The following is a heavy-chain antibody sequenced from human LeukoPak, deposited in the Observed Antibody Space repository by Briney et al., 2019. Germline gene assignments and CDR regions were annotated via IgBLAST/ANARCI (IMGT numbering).Heavy chain of an antibody. Sequence: ASVKVSCKVSGYTLTNLSMHWAREAPGTGLGWMGGFDPEDGETIYAQTLQGRVTMTEDTSTDPAYLELGSLRSEDTAVYYCTTGVERLPSFEGRISYYYYMDVWGKGTTVTVSS. V-gene: IGHV1-24*01. D-gene: IGHD2-21*01. CDR3: TTGVERLPSFEGRISYYYYMDV. CDR1: GYTLTNLS. J-gene: IGHJ6*03. CDR2: FDPEDGET.